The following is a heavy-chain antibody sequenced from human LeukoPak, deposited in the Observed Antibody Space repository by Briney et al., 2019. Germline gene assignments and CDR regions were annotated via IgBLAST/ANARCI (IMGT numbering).Heavy chain of an antibody. D-gene: IGHD3-16*01. CDR2: INHSGNT. CDR3: ARPNFVYTYAYGF. V-gene: IGHV4-34*01. J-gene: IGHJ4*02. Sequence: PSETLSLTGAVYGGSNDDSSWRWMRQPQGKGLERNGEINHSGNTNYKPSLKSRVIISLDTSKNQFSLKLSSVTAADTAVYYCARPNFVYTYAYGFWGQGTLVTVSS. CDR1: GGSNDDSS.